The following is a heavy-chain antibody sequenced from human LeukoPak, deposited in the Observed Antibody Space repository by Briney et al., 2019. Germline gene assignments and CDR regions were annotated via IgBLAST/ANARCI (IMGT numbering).Heavy chain of an antibody. CDR1: GYTFTGYH. CDR3: ARDQGSLTRSWYTGY. CDR2: INPYSGDT. Sequence: ASVKVSCKASGYTFTGYHIHWVRQAPGQGPEWMGRINPYSGDTNFAQKFQGRVTMTRDTSITTAYMDQSSLTPDDTAVYFCARDQGSLTRSWYTGYWGQGTQVTVSS. V-gene: IGHV1-2*06. J-gene: IGHJ4*02. D-gene: IGHD6-13*01.